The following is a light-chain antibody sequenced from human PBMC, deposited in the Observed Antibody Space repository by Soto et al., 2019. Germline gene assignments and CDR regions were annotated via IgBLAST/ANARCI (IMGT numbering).Light chain of an antibody. Sequence: EIVLTQSPGTLSLSPGERATLSCRASQSVSSSFLAWYQQKAGQAPRLLIYGASSRATGITDRFSGRGSGTDVSLTISRLEHEDVAVYFCQQYGSAPLTFGGGTKVEIK. J-gene: IGKJ4*01. CDR1: QSVSSSF. V-gene: IGKV3-20*01. CDR3: QQYGSAPLT. CDR2: GAS.